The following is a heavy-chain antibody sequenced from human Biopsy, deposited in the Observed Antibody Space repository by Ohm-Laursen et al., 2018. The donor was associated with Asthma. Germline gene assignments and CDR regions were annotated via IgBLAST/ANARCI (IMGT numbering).Heavy chain of an antibody. CDR3: ARTYYDVFAI. V-gene: IGHV1-3*01. CDR2: INAGNGNT. D-gene: IGHD3-10*01. Sequence: ASVKVSCKVSGYTFINYAIHWVRQAPGQRLEWMGWINAGNGNTKYSQKFQGRVTITRDTSGSTAYMDLSSLRSEDTAVYYCARTYYDVFAIWGQGTMVTVSS. CDR1: GYTFINYA. J-gene: IGHJ3*02.